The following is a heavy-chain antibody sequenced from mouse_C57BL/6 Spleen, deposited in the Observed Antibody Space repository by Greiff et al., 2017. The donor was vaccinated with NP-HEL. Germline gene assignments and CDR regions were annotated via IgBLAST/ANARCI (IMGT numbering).Heavy chain of an antibody. V-gene: IGHV1-82*01. CDR1: GYAFSSSW. D-gene: IGHD3-3*01. CDR3: ARGTGTFYFDY. J-gene: IGHJ2*01. Sequence: QVQLQQSGPELVKPGASVKISCKASGYAFSSSWMNWVKQRPGKGLEWIGRIYPGDGDTNYNGKFKGKATLTADKSSSTAYMQLSSLTSEDSAVYFCARGTGTFYFDYWGQGTTLTVSS. CDR2: IYPGDGDT.